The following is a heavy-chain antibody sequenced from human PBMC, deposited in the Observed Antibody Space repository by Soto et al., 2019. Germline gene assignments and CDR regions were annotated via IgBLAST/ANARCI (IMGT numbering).Heavy chain of an antibody. V-gene: IGHV3-7*01. Sequence: EVHLVESGGGLVQPGGSLRLSCAASGITFSNYWMTWVRQAPGKGLEWVANIKHDESEKYYVDSVKGRFTISRDKATNSLCLQMNSLRAEDTAVYYCARDQDDSSDAFDIWGQGTMVTVSS. CDR2: IKHDESEK. CDR3: ARDQDDSSDAFDI. J-gene: IGHJ3*02. D-gene: IGHD3-3*01. CDR1: GITFSNYW.